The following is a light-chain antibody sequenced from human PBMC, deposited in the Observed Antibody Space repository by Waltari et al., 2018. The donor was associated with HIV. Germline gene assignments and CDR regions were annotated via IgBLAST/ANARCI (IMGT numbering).Light chain of an antibody. V-gene: IGKV1-5*03. CDR2: RTS. CDR1: QIIDDW. J-gene: IGKJ1*01. Sequence: DIQMTQSPSTLSASVGDRVTITCRASQIIDDWLAWYQQKPGKAPKLLIYRTSTRQIGVPPRFRGGGSGTDFTLIISGLQPDDFAAYYCMQYGSYFRTFGQGTRVDVK. CDR3: MQYGSYFRT.